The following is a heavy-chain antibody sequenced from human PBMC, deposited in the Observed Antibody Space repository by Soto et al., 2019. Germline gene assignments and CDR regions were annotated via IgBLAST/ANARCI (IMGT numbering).Heavy chain of an antibody. CDR1: GYTFTSYG. D-gene: IGHD2-2*01. CDR3: ARDLGYIVLVPAAIIYYYYYGMDV. J-gene: IGHJ6*02. CDR2: ISAYNGNT. V-gene: IGHV1-18*01. Sequence: GASVKVSCKASGYTFTSYGISWVRQAPGQGLEWIGWISAYNGNTNYAQKLQCRVTMTTDTSTSTAYMELRSLRSDDTAVYYCARDLGYIVLVPAAIIYYYYYGMDVWGQGTTVTVSS.